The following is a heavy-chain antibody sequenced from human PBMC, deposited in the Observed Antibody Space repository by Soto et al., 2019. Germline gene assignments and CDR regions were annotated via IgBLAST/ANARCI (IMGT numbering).Heavy chain of an antibody. D-gene: IGHD3-22*01. J-gene: IGHJ4*02. CDR2: ISGSGGST. V-gene: IGHV3-23*01. CDR3: AKDRRAPYYYDSSGYYNPYYFDY. Sequence: GGSLRLSCAASGFTFSSYAMSWVRQAPGKGLEWVSAISGSGGSTYYADSVKGRFTISRDNSKNTLYLQMNSLRAEDTAVYYCAKDRRAPYYYDSSGYYNPYYFDYWGQGTLVTVPQ. CDR1: GFTFSSYA.